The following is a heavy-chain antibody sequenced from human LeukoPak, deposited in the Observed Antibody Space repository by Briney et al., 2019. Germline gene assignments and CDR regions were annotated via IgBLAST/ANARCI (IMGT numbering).Heavy chain of an antibody. CDR2: IIPILGIA. V-gene: IGHV1-69*02. CDR1: GGTFSSYT. Sequence: GASVKVSCKASGGTFSSYTISWVRQAPGQGLEWMGRIIPILGIANYAQKLQGRVTITADKSTSTAYMELSSLRSEDTAVYYCARADYDFWSGYFDYWGQGTLVTVSS. D-gene: IGHD3-3*01. J-gene: IGHJ4*02. CDR3: ARADYDFWSGYFDY.